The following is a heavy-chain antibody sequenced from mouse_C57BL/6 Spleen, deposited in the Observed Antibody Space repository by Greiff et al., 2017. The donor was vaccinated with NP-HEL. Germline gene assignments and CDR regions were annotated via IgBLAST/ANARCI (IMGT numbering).Heavy chain of an antibody. V-gene: IGHV1-15*01. CDR1: GYTFTDYE. CDR3: TRWISYAMDY. Sequence: QVQLQQSGAELVRPGASVTLSCKASGYTFTDYEMRWVKQTPVHGLEWIGAIDPETGGTAYNQKFKGKAILTADKSSSTAYMELRSLTSEDSAVYYCTRWISYAMDYWGQGTSVTVSS. J-gene: IGHJ4*01. CDR2: IDPETGGT.